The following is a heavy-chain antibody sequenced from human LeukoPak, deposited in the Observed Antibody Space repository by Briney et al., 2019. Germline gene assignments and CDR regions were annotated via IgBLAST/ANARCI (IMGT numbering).Heavy chain of an antibody. CDR2: ISYSSSYI. J-gene: IGHJ4*02. Sequence: RGSLRLSCAASGFTFSDYSMSWVRQAPGKGLEWVSSISYSSSYIYYADSVKGRLTISRDNAKNSLYLQMSGLRAEDTAVYYCARERGAGYGSGNYPSDYWGQGTLVTVSS. CDR3: ARERGAGYGSGNYPSDY. D-gene: IGHD3-10*01. CDR1: GFTFSDYS. V-gene: IGHV3-21*01.